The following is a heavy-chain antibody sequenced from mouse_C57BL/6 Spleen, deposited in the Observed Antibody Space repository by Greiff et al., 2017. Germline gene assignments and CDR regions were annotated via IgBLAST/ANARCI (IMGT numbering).Heavy chain of an antibody. D-gene: IGHD1-1*01. Sequence: EVQLQQSGPELVKPGASVKISCKASGYTFTDYYMNWVKQSHGKSLEWIGDINPKNGDTSYNQKFKGKATLTVDKSSSTAYMELRSLTSEDYAVYYCAELRRGYFDYWGQGTTLTVSS. CDR2: INPKNGDT. J-gene: IGHJ2*01. V-gene: IGHV1-26*01. CDR1: GYTFTDYY. CDR3: AELRRGYFDY.